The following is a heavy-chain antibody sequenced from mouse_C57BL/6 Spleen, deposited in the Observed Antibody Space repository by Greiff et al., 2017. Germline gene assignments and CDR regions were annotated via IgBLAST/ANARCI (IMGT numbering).Heavy chain of an antibody. CDR2: IWSGGST. CDR1: GFSLTSYG. D-gene: IGHD1-1*01. J-gene: IGHJ4*01. V-gene: IGHV2-4*01. Sequence: QVQLQQSGPGLVQPSQSLSITCTVSGFSLTSYGVHWVRQPPGKGLEWLGVIWSGGSTDYNAAFISRLSISKDNSESQVFFKMNSLQADDTAIYYCAKPYYYGSSYAMDYWGQGTSVTVSS. CDR3: AKPYYYGSSYAMDY.